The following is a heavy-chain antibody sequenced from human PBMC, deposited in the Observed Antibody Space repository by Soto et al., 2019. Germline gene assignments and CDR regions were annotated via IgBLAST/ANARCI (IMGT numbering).Heavy chain of an antibody. J-gene: IGHJ5*02. Sequence: SVKVSGKASGGTFSSYAISWVRQAPGQGLEWMGGIIPIFGTANYAQKFQGRVTITADESTSTAYMELSSLRSEDTAVYYCARVNGGTTVVVYNWFDPWGQGTLVTVSS. CDR2: IIPIFGTA. D-gene: IGHD1-7*01. CDR1: GGTFSSYA. CDR3: ARVNGGTTVVVYNWFDP. V-gene: IGHV1-69*13.